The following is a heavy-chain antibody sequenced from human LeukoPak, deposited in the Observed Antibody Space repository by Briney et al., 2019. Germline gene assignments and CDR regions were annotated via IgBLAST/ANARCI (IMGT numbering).Heavy chain of an antibody. J-gene: IGHJ4*02. CDR3: ASNRLDSSGYYCDY. V-gene: IGHV3-30-3*01. Sequence: PGGSLRLSCAASGFTFSSYAMHRVRQAPGKGLEWVAVISYDGSNKYYADSVKGRFTISRDNSKNTLYLQMNSLRAEDTAVYYCASNRLDSSGYYCDYWGQGTLVTVSS. D-gene: IGHD3-22*01. CDR2: ISYDGSNK. CDR1: GFTFSSYA.